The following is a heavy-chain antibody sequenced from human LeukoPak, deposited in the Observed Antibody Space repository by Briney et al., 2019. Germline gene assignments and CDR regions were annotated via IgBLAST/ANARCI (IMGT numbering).Heavy chain of an antibody. D-gene: IGHD1-26*01. CDR2: KYYSGGT. V-gene: IGHV4-59*01. CDR3: ARGGSVGATTLDY. J-gene: IGHJ4*02. Sequence: PSETLSLTCTVSGGSISSYYWSWIRQPPGKGLEWVGYKYYSGGTNYNPSLKSRVTISVDTSKNPFSLKLSSVTAADTAVYYCARGGSVGATTLDYWGQGTLVTVSS. CDR1: GGSISSYY.